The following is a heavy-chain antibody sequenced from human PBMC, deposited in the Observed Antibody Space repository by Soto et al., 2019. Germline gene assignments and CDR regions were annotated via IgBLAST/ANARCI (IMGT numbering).Heavy chain of an antibody. J-gene: IGHJ5*02. Sequence: ASVKVSCKVSGYTLTELAMHWVRQAPGKGLEWMGGFDPEDGEAIYAQKFQGRVTMTEDTSTDTAYMELSSLRSEDTAVYYCATVAYGDYDFDPWGRGALVTVSS. D-gene: IGHD4-17*01. CDR3: ATVAYGDYDFDP. CDR1: GYTLTELA. V-gene: IGHV1-24*01. CDR2: FDPEDGEA.